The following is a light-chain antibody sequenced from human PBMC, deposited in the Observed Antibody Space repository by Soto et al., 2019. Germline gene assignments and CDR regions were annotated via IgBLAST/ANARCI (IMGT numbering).Light chain of an antibody. V-gene: IGKV3-15*01. Sequence: EIVMTQSPATLSVSPGERATLSCRASQSVSNNLAWYQQKPGQAPRLLISGASTRATGIPARFSGSGSGTEFTLTISSLQSEDFAVYYCQQYNNWPPTFGGGTKVDIK. CDR3: QQYNNWPPT. J-gene: IGKJ4*01. CDR1: QSVSNN. CDR2: GAS.